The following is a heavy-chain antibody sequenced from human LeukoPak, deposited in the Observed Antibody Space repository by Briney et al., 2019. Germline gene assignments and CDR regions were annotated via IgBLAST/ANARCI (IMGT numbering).Heavy chain of an antibody. J-gene: IGHJ4*02. CDR1: GFTFDDYA. Sequence: PGGSLRPSCAASGFTFDDYAMHWVRQAPGKGLEWVSVIYSGGSTYYADSVKGRFTISRDNSKNTLYLQMNSLRAEDTAVYYCARGTGYSSSWTKGVSYYFDYWGQGTLVTVSS. CDR2: IYSGGST. D-gene: IGHD6-13*01. CDR3: ARGTGYSSSWTKGVSYYFDY. V-gene: IGHV3-66*01.